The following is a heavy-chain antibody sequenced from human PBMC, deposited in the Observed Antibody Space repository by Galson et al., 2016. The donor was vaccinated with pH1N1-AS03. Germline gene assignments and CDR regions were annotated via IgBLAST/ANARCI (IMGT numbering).Heavy chain of an antibody. D-gene: IGHD3-22*01. J-gene: IGHJ5*02. Sequence: SLRLSCAASGFTFGDYYMSWIRQAPGKGLEWISCITSSGGSGGTIYYADSVKGRFTISRDNAKNSLYLQVSSLRAEDTAVYFCARGVDSGVRQVLFDPWGQGTMVTVSS. V-gene: IGHV3-11*04. CDR1: GFTFGDYY. CDR2: ITSSGGSGGTI. CDR3: ARGVDSGVRQVLFDP.